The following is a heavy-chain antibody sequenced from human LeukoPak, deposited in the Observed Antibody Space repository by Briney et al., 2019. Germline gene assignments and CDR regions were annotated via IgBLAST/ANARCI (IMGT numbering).Heavy chain of an antibody. D-gene: IGHD1-26*01. CDR3: ARMGRRGYFDY. J-gene: IGHJ4*02. V-gene: IGHV4-59*01. CDR1: GGSISSYY. CDR2: IYYSGST. Sequence: KPSETLSLTCTVAGGSISSYYWSWIRQPPGKGLEWIGYIYYSGSTNYNPSLKSRVTISVDTSKNQFSLKLSSVTAADTAVYYCARMGRRGYFDYWGQGTLVTVSS.